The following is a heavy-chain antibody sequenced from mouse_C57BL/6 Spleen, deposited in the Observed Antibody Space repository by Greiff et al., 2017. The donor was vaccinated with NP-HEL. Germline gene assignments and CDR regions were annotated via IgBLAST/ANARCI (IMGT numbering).Heavy chain of an antibody. CDR2: IYPGSGST. CDR3: AREGQLRQPYFDY. V-gene: IGHV1-55*01. CDR1: GYTFTSYW. D-gene: IGHD3-2*02. J-gene: IGHJ2*01. Sequence: QVQLKQSGAELVKPGASVKMSCKASGYTFTSYWITWVKQRPGQGLEWIGDIYPGSGSTNYNEKFKSKATLTVDTSSSTAYMQLSSLTSEDSAVYYCAREGQLRQPYFDYWGQGTTLTVSS.